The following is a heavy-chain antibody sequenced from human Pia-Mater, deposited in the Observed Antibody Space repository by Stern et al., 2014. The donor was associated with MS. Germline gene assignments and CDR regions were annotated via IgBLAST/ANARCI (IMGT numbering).Heavy chain of an antibody. CDR3: ATPITMIVVAESSYFDY. Sequence: VQLVESGRVVVQPGGSLRLSCAASGFTFNDYTMHWVRQAPGKGLEWVSLISWDGGSTYYADSVKGRLTISRDNSKNSLYLQKNSMRTEDTALYYCATPITMIVVAESSYFDYWGQGTLVTVSS. J-gene: IGHJ4*02. CDR2: ISWDGGST. CDR1: GFTFNDYT. D-gene: IGHD3-22*01. V-gene: IGHV3-43*01.